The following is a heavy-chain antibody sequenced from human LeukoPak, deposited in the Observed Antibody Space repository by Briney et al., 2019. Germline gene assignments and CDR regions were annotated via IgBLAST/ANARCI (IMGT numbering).Heavy chain of an antibody. J-gene: IGHJ3*02. CDR3: AKDFYNSGGRWYDCFDI. CDR2: ISGYNDDT. Sequence: ASVKVSCKASGYTFSNSGISWVRQAPGQGLEWIGWISGYNDDTHYAQKFQGRVTMTTDTSTNTAYMDLRSLRSDDTAMYYCAKDFYNSGGRWYDCFDIWGQGTMVTVSS. CDR1: GYTFSNSG. V-gene: IGHV1-18*01. D-gene: IGHD2-15*01.